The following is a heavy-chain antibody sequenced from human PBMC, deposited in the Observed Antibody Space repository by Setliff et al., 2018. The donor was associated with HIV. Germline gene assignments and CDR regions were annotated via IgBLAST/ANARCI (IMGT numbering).Heavy chain of an antibody. V-gene: IGHV1-69*13. CDR1: GGTFSNYG. Sequence: VKVSCKASGGTFSNYGFAWVRQAPGQGLEWMGGIIPIFGSADYTQKFQGRVTISADESTSTVYLELSSLTSDDTAMYYCASKGDYYTSKTLDSWGQGTPVTVS. CDR2: IIPIFGSA. D-gene: IGHD3-10*01. J-gene: IGHJ4*02. CDR3: ASKGDYYTSKTLDS.